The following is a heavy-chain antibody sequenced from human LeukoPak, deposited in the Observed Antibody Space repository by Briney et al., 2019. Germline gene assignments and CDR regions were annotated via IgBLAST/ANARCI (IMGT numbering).Heavy chain of an antibody. CDR2: ICSSGSTI. J-gene: IGHJ4*02. V-gene: IGHV3-11*04. CDR1: GFTFSDYY. D-gene: IGHD6-13*01. Sequence: GGSLRLSCAASGFTFSDYYMSWIRQAPGKGLELVSYICSSGSTIYYADSVKGRFTISRDNAKNSLYLQMNSLRAEDTAVYYCARDLGYSSSWSFDYWGQGTLVTVSS. CDR3: ARDLGYSSSWSFDY.